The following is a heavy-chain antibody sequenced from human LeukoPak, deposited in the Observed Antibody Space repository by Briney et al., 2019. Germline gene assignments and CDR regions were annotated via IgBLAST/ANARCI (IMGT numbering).Heavy chain of an antibody. D-gene: IGHD6-19*01. CDR1: GFTFSSYA. V-gene: IGHV3-23*01. CDR3: AKEREYSSGWYPYLFDY. J-gene: IGHJ4*02. Sequence: AGGSLRLSCAASGFTFSSYAMNWVRQAPGKGLEWVSAISGSGGSTYYADSVKGRFTISRDNSKNTLYLQMNSLRAEDTAVYYCAKEREYSSGWYPYLFDYWGQGALVTVSS. CDR2: ISGSGGST.